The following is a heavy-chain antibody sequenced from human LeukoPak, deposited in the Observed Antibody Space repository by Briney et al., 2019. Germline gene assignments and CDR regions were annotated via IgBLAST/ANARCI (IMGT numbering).Heavy chain of an antibody. CDR3: ASSNGYGSSWYVFDY. CDR2: IYTSGST. V-gene: IGHV4-4*07. CDR1: GGSISSYY. J-gene: IGHJ4*02. Sequence: PSETLSLTCTVSGGSISSYYWSWIRQPAGKGLEWIGRIYTSGSTNYNPSLKSRVTMSVDTSKNQFSLKLSSVTAADTAVYYCASSNGYGSSWYVFDYWGQGTLVTVSS. D-gene: IGHD6-13*01.